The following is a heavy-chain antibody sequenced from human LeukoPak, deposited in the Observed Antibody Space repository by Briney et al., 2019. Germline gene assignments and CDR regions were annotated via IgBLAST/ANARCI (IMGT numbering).Heavy chain of an antibody. J-gene: IGHJ5*02. V-gene: IGHV3-53*01. CDR1: GFSVSSHF. Sequence: GGSLRLSCATSGFSVSSHFLSWVRQAPGKGLEWVSVIYSGGSTYYADSVKGRFTISRDNSKNTLYLQMNSLRAEDTAVYYCAREAYSSPPAWGQGTLVTVSS. CDR3: AREAYSSPPA. D-gene: IGHD6-13*01. CDR2: IYSGGST.